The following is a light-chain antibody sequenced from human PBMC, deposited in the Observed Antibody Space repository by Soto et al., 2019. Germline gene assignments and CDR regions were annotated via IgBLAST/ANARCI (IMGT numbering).Light chain of an antibody. V-gene: IGKV2-28*01. CDR3: MQALQTPLT. CDR1: QSLLHSNAYNY. J-gene: IGKJ3*01. Sequence: DIVMTQSPLSLPVTPGEPASISCRSSQSLLHSNAYNYLDWYLQKPGQSPQLLIYLGSNRASGVPDRFSGGGSGKDFTLKISRVEAEDVGGYYCMQALQTPLTFGPGTKVDI. CDR2: LGS.